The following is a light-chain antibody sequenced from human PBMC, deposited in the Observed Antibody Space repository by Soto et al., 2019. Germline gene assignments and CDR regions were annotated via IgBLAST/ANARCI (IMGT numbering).Light chain of an antibody. CDR2: GNN. CDR1: SSNIGAGYD. J-gene: IGLJ3*02. Sequence: SVLTQPPSVSGAPGQRVTISCTGSSSNIGAGYDVHWYQQFPGTAPKLLIYGNNNRPSGVPDRFSGSKSGTSASLAITGLQAEDEADYYCQSYDTSLSGSGVFGGGTKLTVL. CDR3: QSYDTSLSGSGV. V-gene: IGLV1-40*01.